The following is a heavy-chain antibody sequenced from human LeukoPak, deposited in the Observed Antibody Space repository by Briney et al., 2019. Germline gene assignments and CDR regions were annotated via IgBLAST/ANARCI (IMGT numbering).Heavy chain of an antibody. D-gene: IGHD3-10*01. V-gene: IGHV3-64*04. CDR1: GFTFTSSA. Sequence: GGSLRVSSSDRGFTFTSSAMHWVRQAPGKGLEYVSAISSNGGSTYYADSVKGRFTNSRDNSKNTLYLQMNSLRVEDSALYYCARGYYGSGSYYMGNYWGQGTLVTVSS. CDR3: ARGYYGSGSYYMGNY. CDR2: ISSNGGST. J-gene: IGHJ4*02.